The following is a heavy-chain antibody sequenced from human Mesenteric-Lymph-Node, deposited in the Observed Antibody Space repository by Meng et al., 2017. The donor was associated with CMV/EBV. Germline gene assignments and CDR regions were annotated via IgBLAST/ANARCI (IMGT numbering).Heavy chain of an antibody. V-gene: IGHV3-30-3*01. CDR2: ISYDGSNR. CDR1: GFTLSSYA. D-gene: IGHD3-22*01. Sequence: GGSLRLSCAASGFTLSSYAMHWVRQAPGKGLEWVALISYDGSNRYYADSVKGRFTISRDNSKNTLYLQMNSLRAEDTAVYYCARTLYYYDSSGTNWGQGTLVTVSS. J-gene: IGHJ4*02. CDR3: ARTLYYYDSSGTN.